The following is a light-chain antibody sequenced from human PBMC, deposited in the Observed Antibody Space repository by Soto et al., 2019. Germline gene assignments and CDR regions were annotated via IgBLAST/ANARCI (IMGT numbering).Light chain of an antibody. CDR2: GAS. CDR3: QQYGSSPFT. V-gene: IGKV3-20*01. Sequence: EIVLTQSPGTLSLSPGERATLSCRASQSVSSSYLAWYQQKPGQAPRLLIYGASSRATGIPDRFSGSGFGTDFILTISALRPEDFAMYYCQQYGSSPFTFGPGTKVHI. CDR1: QSVSSSY. J-gene: IGKJ3*01.